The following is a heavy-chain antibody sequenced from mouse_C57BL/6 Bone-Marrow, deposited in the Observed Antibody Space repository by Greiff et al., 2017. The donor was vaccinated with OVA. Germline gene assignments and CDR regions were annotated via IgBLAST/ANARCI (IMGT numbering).Heavy chain of an antibody. D-gene: IGHD1-1*01. CDR1: GYTFTTYP. CDR2: FHPYNDDT. Sequence: VQLQESGAELVKPGASVKMSCKASGYTFTTYPIEWMKQNHGKSLEWIGNFHPYNDDTKYNEKFKGKATLTVEKSSSTVYLELSRLTSDDSAVYYCARNYYGSRNWYFDVWGTGTTVTVSS. CDR3: ARNYYGSRNWYFDV. J-gene: IGHJ1*03. V-gene: IGHV1-47*01.